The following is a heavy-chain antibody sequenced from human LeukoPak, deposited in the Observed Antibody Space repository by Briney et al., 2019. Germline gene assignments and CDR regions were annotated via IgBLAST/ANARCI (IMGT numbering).Heavy chain of an antibody. Sequence: SETLSLTCTVSGGSISSYYWSWIRQPPGKGLEWIGYIYYSGSTNYDPSLKSRVTISVDTSKNQFSLKLSSVTAADTAVYYCARAPLGSYCSGGSCNFGVAFDIWGQGTMVTVSS. CDR3: ARAPLGSYCSGGSCNFGVAFDI. V-gene: IGHV4-59*01. D-gene: IGHD2-15*01. CDR2: IYYSGST. J-gene: IGHJ3*02. CDR1: GGSISSYY.